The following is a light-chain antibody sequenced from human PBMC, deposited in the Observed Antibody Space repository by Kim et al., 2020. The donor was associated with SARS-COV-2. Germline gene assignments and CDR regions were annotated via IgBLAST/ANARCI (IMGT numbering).Light chain of an antibody. CDR2: DAS. CDR3: QQRSNWPPT. CDR1: HSISNY. Sequence: LSPGEIATLSCRASHSISNYLAWYQQKPGQAPRLLIYDASNGATGIPARFSGSGSGTDFTLTISSLEPEDFAVYYCQQRSNWPPTFGQGTRLEIK. V-gene: IGKV3-11*01. J-gene: IGKJ5*01.